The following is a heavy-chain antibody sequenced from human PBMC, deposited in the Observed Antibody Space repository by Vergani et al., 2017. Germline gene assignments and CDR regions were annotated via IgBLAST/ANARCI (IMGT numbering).Heavy chain of an antibody. Sequence: QVQLVESGGGVVQPGRSLRLSCAASGFTFSSYAMHWVRQAPGKGLEWVAVIPYDGSNKYYADSVKGRFTISRDNSKNTLYLQMNSLRAEDTAVYYCARDPRFIAVAGEGYFDYWGQGTLVTVSS. D-gene: IGHD6-19*01. CDR2: IPYDGSNK. CDR1: GFTFSSYA. CDR3: ARDPRFIAVAGEGYFDY. V-gene: IGHV3-30-3*01. J-gene: IGHJ4*02.